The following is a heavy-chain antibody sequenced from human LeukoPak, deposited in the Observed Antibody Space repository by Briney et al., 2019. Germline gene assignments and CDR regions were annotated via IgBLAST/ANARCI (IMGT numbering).Heavy chain of an antibody. D-gene: IGHD2-8*01. J-gene: IGHJ4*02. Sequence: GASVKVSCKASGYTFTSYDINWVRRAPGQGLEWMGWVTPTTGNTGYAQKFQGRVTITRDTSIGTTYLELSSLRSEDTAMYYCARGETQCMDYWGQGTLVTVSS. CDR1: GYTFTSYD. CDR2: VTPTTGNT. V-gene: IGHV1-8*03. CDR3: ARGETQCMDY.